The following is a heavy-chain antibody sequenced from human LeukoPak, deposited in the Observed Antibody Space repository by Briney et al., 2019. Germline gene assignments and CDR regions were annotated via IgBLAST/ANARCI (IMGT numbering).Heavy chain of an antibody. Sequence: ASVKDSCKASGYTFTSYDISWVRQATGQGLEWMGWMNPNSGNTGYAQKFQGRATMTRSTSISTAYMELSSLRSEDTAVYYCARGLRDSSGREYFQHWGQGTLVTVSS. V-gene: IGHV1-8*01. D-gene: IGHD3-22*01. CDR3: ARGLRDSSGREYFQH. CDR1: GYTFTSYD. CDR2: MNPNSGNT. J-gene: IGHJ1*01.